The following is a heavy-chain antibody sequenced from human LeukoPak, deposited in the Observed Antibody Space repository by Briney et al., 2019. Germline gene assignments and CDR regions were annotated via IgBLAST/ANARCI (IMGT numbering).Heavy chain of an antibody. V-gene: IGHV1-18*01. CDR1: GYTFINYG. D-gene: IGHD6-13*01. CDR2: ISGYDGNT. Sequence: ASVKVSCKASGYTFINYGVCWAGQAPGQGLEWMGWISGYDGNTNYAQRFQGRVTMTTDTSTSTAYLELMSMTTDDTAVYYCAVYGGAAAAFLDHWGQGTLVTVSS. J-gene: IGHJ4*02. CDR3: AVYGGAAAAFLDH.